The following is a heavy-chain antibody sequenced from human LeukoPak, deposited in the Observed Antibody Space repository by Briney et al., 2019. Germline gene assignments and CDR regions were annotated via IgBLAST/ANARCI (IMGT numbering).Heavy chain of an antibody. V-gene: IGHV3-23*01. CDR2: ISGSGGST. CDR3: AKEGMATVYYYYGMDV. J-gene: IGHJ6*02. Sequence: GGSLRLSCAASGFTFSSYAMSWVRQAPGKGLEWVSAISGSGGSTYYADSVKGRFTISRDNSKNSLYLQMNSLRTEDTALYYCAKEGMATVYYYYGMDVWGQGTTVTVSS. CDR1: GFTFSSYA. D-gene: IGHD5-24*01.